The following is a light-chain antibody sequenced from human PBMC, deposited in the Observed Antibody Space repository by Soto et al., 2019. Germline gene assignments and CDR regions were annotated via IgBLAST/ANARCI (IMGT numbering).Light chain of an antibody. CDR1: QSISSSY. V-gene: IGKV3D-20*02. CDR3: QQRSNWPPT. J-gene: IGKJ4*01. Sequence: PGERATLSCRASQSISSSYLAWYQQKPGQAPGLLIYGASRRATGIPDRFIGSGSGTDFTLTISRLEPEDFAVYYCQQRSNWPPTFGGGTKVEIK. CDR2: GAS.